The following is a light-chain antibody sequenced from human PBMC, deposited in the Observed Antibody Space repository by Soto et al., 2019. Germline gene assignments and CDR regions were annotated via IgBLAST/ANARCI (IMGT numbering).Light chain of an antibody. J-gene: IGLJ1*01. V-gene: IGLV2-11*01. CDR2: DVS. CDR1: SIGVGGYNY. CDR3: CSYAGSYTYV. Sequence: QSALTQPRSVSGSPGQSVTISCTGTSIGVGGYNYVSWHQQHPGKAPKLMIYDVSKRPSGVPDRFSGSKSGNTASLTISGLQAEDEADYYCCSYAGSYTYVFGTGTKLTVL.